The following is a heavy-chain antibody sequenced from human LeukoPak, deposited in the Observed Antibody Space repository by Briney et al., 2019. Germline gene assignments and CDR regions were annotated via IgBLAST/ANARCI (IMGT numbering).Heavy chain of an antibody. J-gene: IGHJ4*02. CDR2: IIPIFGTA. V-gene: IGHV1-69*05. CDR1: GGTFSSYA. D-gene: IGHD3-22*01. CDR3: ARDNRITMIGLDY. Sequence: SVKVSCKASGGTFSSYAIIWVRQAPGQGLEWMGRIIPIFGTANYAQKFQGRVTITTDESTSTAYMELSSLRSEDTAVYYCARDNRITMIGLDYWGQGTLVTVSS.